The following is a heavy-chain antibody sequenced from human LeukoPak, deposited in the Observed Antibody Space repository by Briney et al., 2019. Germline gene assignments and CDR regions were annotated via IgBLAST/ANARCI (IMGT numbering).Heavy chain of an antibody. Sequence: SETLSLTCAVYGGSFSGYYWSWIRQPPGKGLEWIGEINHSGSTNYNPSLKSRVTISVDTSKNQFSLKLSPVTAADTAVYYCARGRYCSSTSCYATTDYWGQGTLVTVSS. CDR3: ARGRYCSSTSCYATTDY. V-gene: IGHV4-34*01. CDR2: INHSGST. D-gene: IGHD2-2*01. J-gene: IGHJ4*02. CDR1: GGSFSGYY.